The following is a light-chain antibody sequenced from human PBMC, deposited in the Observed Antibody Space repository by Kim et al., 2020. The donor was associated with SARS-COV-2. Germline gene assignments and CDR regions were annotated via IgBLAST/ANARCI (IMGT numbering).Light chain of an antibody. CDR2: KAS. V-gene: IGKV1-5*03. CDR1: QSISSW. J-gene: IGKJ5*01. CDR3: QQGYSTPFT. Sequence: DIQMTQSPSTLSASVGDRVTITCRASQSISSWLAWYQQKPGKAPKLLIYKASSLESGVPSRFSGSGSGTDFTLTISSPQPEDFATYYCQQGYSTPFTFGQGTRLEIK.